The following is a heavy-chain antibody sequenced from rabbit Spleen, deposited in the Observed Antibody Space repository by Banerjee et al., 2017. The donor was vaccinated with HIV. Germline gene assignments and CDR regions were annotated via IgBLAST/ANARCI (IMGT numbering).Heavy chain of an antibody. CDR2: IDTGSSGFT. J-gene: IGHJ6*01. D-gene: IGHD1-1*01. CDR3: ARDTSSSFSSYGMDL. Sequence: QSLEESGGDLVKPGASLTLTCTASGVSFSSSSYMCWVRQAPGKGLDWIACIDTGSSGFTYFATWAKGRFTCSKTSSTTVTLQMTRLTAADTATYFCARDTSSSFSSYGMDLWGQGTLVTVS. V-gene: IGHV1S40*01. CDR1: GVSFSSSSY.